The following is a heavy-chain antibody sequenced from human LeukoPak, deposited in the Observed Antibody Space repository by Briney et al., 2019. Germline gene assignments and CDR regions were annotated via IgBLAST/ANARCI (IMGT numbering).Heavy chain of an antibody. J-gene: IGHJ6*04. CDR3: ARDDWNDRDYYYYYSRDV. Sequence: ASVKVSCKASGYTFTSYYMHWVRQAPGQGLEWMGIINPSGGSTSYAQKFQGRVTMTRDTSTSTVYMELSSLRSEDTAVYYCARDDWNDRDYYYYYSRDVWGKGTTVTVSS. CDR1: GYTFTSYY. CDR2: INPSGGST. V-gene: IGHV1-46*01. D-gene: IGHD1-1*01.